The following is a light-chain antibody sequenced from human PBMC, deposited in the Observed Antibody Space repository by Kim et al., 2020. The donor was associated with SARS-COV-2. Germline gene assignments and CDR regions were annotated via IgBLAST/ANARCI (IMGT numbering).Light chain of an antibody. CDR3: QQYSNYWT. CDR1: QSVNNW. V-gene: IGKV1-5*03. CDR2: HTS. J-gene: IGKJ1*01. Sequence: SASVGDRVAITCRASQSVNNWLAWYQQKPGKAPKLLIYHTSSLQSGVPSRFSGSGSGTEFTLTISSLQPDDFATYYCQQYSNYWTFGQGTKVEIK.